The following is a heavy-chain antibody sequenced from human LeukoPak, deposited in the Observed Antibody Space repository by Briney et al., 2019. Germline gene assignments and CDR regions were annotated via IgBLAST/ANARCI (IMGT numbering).Heavy chain of an antibody. CDR2: IAYDGSNK. D-gene: IGHD5-18*01. J-gene: IGHJ5*02. CDR3: ARAYTADNGFDP. V-gene: IGHV3-30*01. Sequence: GGSLRLSCAASGFTFSSYAMHWVRQAPGKGLEWVAVIAYDGSNKYYADSVKGRFTISRDNSKNTLYLQMNSLRAENTAVYYWARAYTADNGFDPGGQGPLVTVSS. CDR1: GFTFSSYA.